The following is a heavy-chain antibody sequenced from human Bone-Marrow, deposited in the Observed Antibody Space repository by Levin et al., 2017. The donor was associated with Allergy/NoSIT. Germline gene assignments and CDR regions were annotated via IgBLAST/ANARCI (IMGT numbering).Heavy chain of an antibody. Sequence: GESLKISCAASGFAFSSYDMHWVRQAPGQGLEWVSSVGTADDTYYPGSVKGRFTISRENAKNSLYLQMHNLRAGDTAVYYCARGDSSWGIYGMDVWGHGTTVIVSS. CDR2: VGTADDT. J-gene: IGHJ6*02. CDR1: GFAFSSYD. V-gene: IGHV3-13*01. CDR3: ARGDSSWGIYGMDV. D-gene: IGHD3-16*01.